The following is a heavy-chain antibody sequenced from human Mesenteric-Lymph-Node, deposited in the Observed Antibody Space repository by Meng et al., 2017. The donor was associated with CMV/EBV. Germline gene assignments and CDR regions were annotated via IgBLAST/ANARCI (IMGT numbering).Heavy chain of an antibody. CDR3: ARDRGPVEAVGTVPYGMDV. CDR1: GYTFTSYG. J-gene: IGHJ6*02. D-gene: IGHD6-13*01. V-gene: IGHV1-69*05. CDR2: IIPMFGTS. Sequence: SVKVSCKASGYTFTSYGISWVRQAPGQGLEWMGGIIPMFGTSVYAQKFQGRVTFITDESTGTAYMELNSLRSEDTAVYYCARDRGPVEAVGTVPYGMDVWGQGTTVTVSS.